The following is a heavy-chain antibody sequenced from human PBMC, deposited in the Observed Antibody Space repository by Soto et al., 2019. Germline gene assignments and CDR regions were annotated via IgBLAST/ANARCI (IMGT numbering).Heavy chain of an antibody. D-gene: IGHD3-16*01. V-gene: IGHV4-59*12. CDR3: ASAFTAMGLFDY. CDR1: GDSISSYY. Sequence: SETLSLTCTVSGDSISSYYWSWIRQPPGKGLEWIGYIYYSGSTYSNPSLKTRVSISVDWSKNQFSLKLNSVTAPDTAVYYGASAFTAMGLFDYWGPGILVTVSS. J-gene: IGHJ4*02. CDR2: IYYSGST.